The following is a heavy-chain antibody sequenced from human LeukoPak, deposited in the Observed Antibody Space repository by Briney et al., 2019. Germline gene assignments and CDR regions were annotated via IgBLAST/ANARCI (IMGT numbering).Heavy chain of an antibody. Sequence: ASVKVSCKASGYTFTNYGISWVRQAPGQGLEWMGWISAYNGNIKCAQKFQGRVTMTTDTSTSTAYMELRSLRIDDTAVYYCGRSFGNYYGSGSPPLYFDYWGQGTLVTVSS. V-gene: IGHV1-18*01. J-gene: IGHJ4*02. CDR3: GRSFGNYYGSGSPPLYFDY. D-gene: IGHD3-10*01. CDR1: GYTFTNYG. CDR2: ISAYNGNI.